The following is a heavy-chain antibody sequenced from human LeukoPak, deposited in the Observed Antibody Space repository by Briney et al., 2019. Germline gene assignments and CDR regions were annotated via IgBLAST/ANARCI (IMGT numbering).Heavy chain of an antibody. Sequence: GGSLRLSCAASGFTFSSYGMSWVRQAPGKGLEWVSAISGSGGSTYYADSVKGRFTISRDNSKNTMYLQMNSLRAEDTAVYYCAKSRGTYVWGTYQNYFDYWGQGTLVTVSA. CDR3: AKSRGTYVWGTYQNYFDY. D-gene: IGHD3-16*01. CDR1: GFTFSSYG. J-gene: IGHJ4*02. CDR2: ISGSGGST. V-gene: IGHV3-23*01.